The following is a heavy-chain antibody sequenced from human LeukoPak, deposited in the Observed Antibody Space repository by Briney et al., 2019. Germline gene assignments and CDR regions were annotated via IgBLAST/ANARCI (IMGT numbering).Heavy chain of an antibody. J-gene: IGHJ5*02. CDR2: INHSGST. CDR1: GGSFSGYY. Sequence: SETLSLTCAVYGGSFSGYYWSWIRQPPGKGLEWIGEINHSGSTNYNPSLKSRVTISVDTSKNQFSLKLSSVTAADTAVYYCARGLFGAARPNWFDPWGQGTLVTVSS. V-gene: IGHV4-34*01. CDR3: ARGLFGAARPNWFDP. D-gene: IGHD6-6*01.